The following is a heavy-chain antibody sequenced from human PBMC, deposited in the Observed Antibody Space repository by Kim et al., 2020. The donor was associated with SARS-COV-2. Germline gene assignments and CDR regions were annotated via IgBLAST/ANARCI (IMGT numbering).Heavy chain of an antibody. CDR3: ARALGYSYGPDAFDI. Sequence: VKGRFPISSDNAKNSLYLQMNSLGAEDTAVYYCARALGYSYGPDAFDIWGQGTMVTVSS. J-gene: IGHJ3*02. V-gene: IGHV3-7*04. D-gene: IGHD5-18*01.